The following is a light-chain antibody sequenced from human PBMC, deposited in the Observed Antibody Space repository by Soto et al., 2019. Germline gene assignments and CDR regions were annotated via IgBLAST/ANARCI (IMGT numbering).Light chain of an antibody. CDR1: QDISNY. CDR2: DAS. V-gene: IGKV1-33*01. J-gene: IGKJ4*01. Sequence: DIQMTQSPSSLSASVGDRVTITCQASQDISNYLNWYQQKSGKAPKLLIYDASNWETGVPSRFSGSGSGTDFTFTISSLQAEDLATYYCQQYDNLPLTFGGGTKVEIK. CDR3: QQYDNLPLT.